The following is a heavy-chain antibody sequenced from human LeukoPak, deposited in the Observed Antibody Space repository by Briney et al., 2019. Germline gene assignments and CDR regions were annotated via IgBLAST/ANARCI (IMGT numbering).Heavy chain of an antibody. V-gene: IGHV1-46*01. Sequence: GASVKVSCKASGYTFTSYHMHWVRQAPGQGLEWMGKINLSGGSTTYAQKFQGRVTMTRDTSTSTAYMELSSLRSEDTAVYYCAVLYSSSPFDPWGQGTLVTVSS. J-gene: IGHJ5*02. CDR1: GYTFTSYH. CDR3: AVLYSSSPFDP. CDR2: INLSGGST. D-gene: IGHD6-6*01.